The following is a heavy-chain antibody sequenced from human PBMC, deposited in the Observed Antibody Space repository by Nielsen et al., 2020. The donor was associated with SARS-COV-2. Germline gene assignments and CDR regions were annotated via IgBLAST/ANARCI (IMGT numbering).Heavy chain of an antibody. V-gene: IGHV1-69*13. J-gene: IGHJ4*02. CDR1: GGTFSKYA. CDR3: ATDLSGWDKWEN. Sequence: SVKVSCKSSGGTFSKYAIKWVRQAPGQGLEWMGGIIPIFGTTNYAQRFQDRVTITADESTSTAYMELSSLTSEDTAMYYCATDLSGWDKWENWGQGTLVTVSS. CDR2: IIPIFGTT. D-gene: IGHD6-19*01.